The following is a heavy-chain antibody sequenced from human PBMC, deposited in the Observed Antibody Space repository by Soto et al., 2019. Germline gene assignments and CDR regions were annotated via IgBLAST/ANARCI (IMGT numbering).Heavy chain of an antibody. D-gene: IGHD4-17*01. CDR2: IYTTRSP. J-gene: IGHJ5*02. CDR3: ARSPAFGDYANLDT. V-gene: IGHV4-4*07. CDR1: GDSVSKYY. Sequence: QVQLQESGPGLVKPSETLSLTCTVSGDSVSKYYWNWFRQPAGKGLEWIGRIYTTRSPNYNPSLRSRITLSFDTSKNQFSLKLNLCCVSAAYTAVYYCARSPAFGDYANLDTWGQGTLCTVSS.